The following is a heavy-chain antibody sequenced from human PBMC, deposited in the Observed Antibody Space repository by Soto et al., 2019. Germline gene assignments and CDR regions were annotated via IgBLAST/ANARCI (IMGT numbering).Heavy chain of an antibody. J-gene: IGHJ4*02. Sequence: SVKVSCKTSGYIFTDHLIHWVRQSPGQGLQWVGWVHPDSGGTNVAQAFQDRVTMTADTSITTAYMDLARLRPDDTAILYCARRAKGFFPVSGIYFYFDHWGQGTPVTVSS. D-gene: IGHD3-22*01. CDR1: GYIFTDHL. CDR3: ARRAKGFFPVSGIYFYFDH. V-gene: IGHV1-2*02. CDR2: VHPDSGGT.